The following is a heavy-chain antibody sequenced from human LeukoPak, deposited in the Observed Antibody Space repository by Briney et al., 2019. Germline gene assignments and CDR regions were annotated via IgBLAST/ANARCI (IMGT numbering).Heavy chain of an antibody. CDR2: IYYSGST. J-gene: IGHJ3*01. D-gene: IGHD4-17*01. CDR3: ARGPGLRMGAFDL. Sequence: SETLSLTCTVSGGSISSSSYYWGWIRQPPGKGLEWIGSIYYSGSTYYNPSLKSRVTISVDTSKNQFSLQLNSVTPEDTAVYYCARGPGLRMGAFDLWGQGTVVSVSS. CDR1: GGSISSSSYY. V-gene: IGHV4-39*01.